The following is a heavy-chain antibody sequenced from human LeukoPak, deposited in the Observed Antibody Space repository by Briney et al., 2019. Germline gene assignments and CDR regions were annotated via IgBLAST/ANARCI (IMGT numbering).Heavy chain of an antibody. V-gene: IGHV3-30*02. CDR1: GFTFSSYA. CDR3: AKDSGITMVRGVIYYYYYMDV. J-gene: IGHJ6*03. CDR2: IRYDGSNK. Sequence: GSLRLSCAASGFTFSSYALHWVRQAPGKGLEWVAFIRYDGSNKYYADSVKGRFTISRDNSKNTLYLQMNSLRAEDTAVYYCAKDSGITMVRGVIYYYYYMDVWGKGTTVTISS. D-gene: IGHD3-10*01.